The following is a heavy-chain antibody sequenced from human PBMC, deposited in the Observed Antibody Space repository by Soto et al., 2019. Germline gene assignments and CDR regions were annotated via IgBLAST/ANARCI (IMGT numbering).Heavy chain of an antibody. J-gene: IGHJ6*03. CDR2: ISAYNGNT. CDR1: GYTFTGFD. CDR3: ARAVSHFYSYHYTDV. D-gene: IGHD3-3*02. Sequence: QVQLVQSGAEVKKPGASVKVSCKTSGYTFTGFDISWVRQAPGQGLEWMGWISAYNGNTHYAQKLQGRVTRTTATPTSSAYMELSSLRSDDPAVYYCARAVSHFYSYHYTDVRGKGTTVTVSS. V-gene: IGHV1-18*01.